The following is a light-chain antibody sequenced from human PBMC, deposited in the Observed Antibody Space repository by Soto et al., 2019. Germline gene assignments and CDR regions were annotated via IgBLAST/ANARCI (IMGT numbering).Light chain of an antibody. V-gene: IGLV2-14*03. J-gene: IGLJ3*02. CDR2: DVT. CDR1: SGDVGGYDH. CDR3: SSYTNKDPLL. Sequence: QSALTQPASVSGSPGQSITISCTGTSGDVGGYDHDSWYQQHPGKAPKLIIYDVTVRPSGISPRFSGSKSDNTASLAVSGLQPEDEADYYCSSYTNKDPLLFGGGTKLTVL.